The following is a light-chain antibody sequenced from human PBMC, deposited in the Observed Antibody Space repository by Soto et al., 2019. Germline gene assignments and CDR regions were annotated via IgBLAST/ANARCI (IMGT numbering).Light chain of an antibody. CDR1: QDISHF. CDR3: QNYNSAPLT. Sequence: DIQMTQSPSSLSTSVGDRVTITCRASQDISHFLAWYQQKPGKVPKLLIYAASSLQSGVPSRFSGSGSGTDFTLTVSSLQPEDVGTYYCQNYNSAPLTFGGGTKMEI. V-gene: IGKV1-27*01. J-gene: IGKJ4*01. CDR2: AAS.